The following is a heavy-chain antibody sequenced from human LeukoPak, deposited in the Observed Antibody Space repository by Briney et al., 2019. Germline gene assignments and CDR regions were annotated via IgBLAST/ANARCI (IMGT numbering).Heavy chain of an antibody. CDR3: AREYHRWEPGYFDY. J-gene: IGHJ4*02. D-gene: IGHD1-14*01. Sequence: GASVKVSCKASGYTFTGYYMHWVRQAPGQGLEWMGWINPNSGGTNYAQKFRGWVTMTRDTSISTAYMELSRLRSDDTAVYYCAREYHRWEPGYFDYWGQGTLVTVSS. V-gene: IGHV1-2*04. CDR1: GYTFTGYY. CDR2: INPNSGGT.